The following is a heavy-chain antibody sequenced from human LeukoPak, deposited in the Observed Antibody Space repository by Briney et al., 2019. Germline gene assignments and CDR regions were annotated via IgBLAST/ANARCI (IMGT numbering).Heavy chain of an antibody. CDR2: INHSGST. CDR1: GGSFSGYY. CDR3: ARRPDIVVVPAAIGPYCYYGMDV. D-gene: IGHD2-2*01. Sequence: SETLSLTCAVYGGSFSGYYWSWIRQPPGKGLEWIGEINHSGSTNYNPSLKSRVTISVDTSKNQFSLKLSSVTAADTAVYYCARRPDIVVVPAAIGPYCYYGMDVWGQGTTVTVSS. V-gene: IGHV4-34*01. J-gene: IGHJ6*02.